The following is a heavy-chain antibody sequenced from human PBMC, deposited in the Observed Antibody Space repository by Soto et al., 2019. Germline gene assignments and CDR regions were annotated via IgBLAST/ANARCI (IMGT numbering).Heavy chain of an antibody. V-gene: IGHV1-18*04. CDR3: ARVGELGSWFDP. CDR1: GGSISSYY. Sequence: TCTVSGGSISSYYWSWVRQAPGQGLEWMGWISAYNGNTNYAQKLQGRVTMTTDTSTSTAYMELRSLRSDDTAVYYCARVGELGSWFDPWGQGTLVTVSS. D-gene: IGHD1-26*01. J-gene: IGHJ5*02. CDR2: ISAYNGNT.